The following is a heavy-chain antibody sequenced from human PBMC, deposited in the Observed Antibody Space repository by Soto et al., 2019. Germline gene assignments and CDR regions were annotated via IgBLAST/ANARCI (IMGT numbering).Heavy chain of an antibody. CDR3: ARGASRGYYYVSLDH. D-gene: IGHD3-22*01. J-gene: IGHJ4*02. Sequence: GGSLRLSCAASGFSFSNYWMHWVRQAPGKGLVWVSRINSDESTTNYADSVKGRFTISRDNAKNTLYLHMNSLGVDDTAVYYCARGASRGYYYVSLDHWGQGTQVTVSS. CDR2: INSDESTT. V-gene: IGHV3-74*01. CDR1: GFSFSNYW.